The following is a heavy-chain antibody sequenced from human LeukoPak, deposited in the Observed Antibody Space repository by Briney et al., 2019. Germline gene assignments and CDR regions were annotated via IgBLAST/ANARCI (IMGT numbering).Heavy chain of an antibody. CDR1: GYTFTAYY. D-gene: IGHD3-10*01. Sequence: ASVKVSCKASGYTFTAYYMHWVRQAPGQGLEWMGWINPNSGDTNYAQKFQGRVTMTRDTSISTAYIELNRLTSDDTAIYYCARDFGGVGDYWGQGTLVTVSS. J-gene: IGHJ4*02. CDR3: ARDFGGVGDY. CDR2: INPNSGDT. V-gene: IGHV1-2*02.